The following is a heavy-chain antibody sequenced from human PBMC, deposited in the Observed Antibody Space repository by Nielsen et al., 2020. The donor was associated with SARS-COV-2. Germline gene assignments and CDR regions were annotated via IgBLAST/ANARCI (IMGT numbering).Heavy chain of an antibody. CDR1: GYTFTGYY. J-gene: IGHJ6*02. CDR2: INPNSGGT. Sequence: ASVKVSCKASGYTFTGYYMHWVRQAPGQGLEWMGWINPNSGGTNYAQKFQGRVTMTRDTSISTAYMELSRLRSDDTAVYYCARSYYYDMCGMDVWGQGTTVTVSS. D-gene: IGHD3-22*01. V-gene: IGHV1-2*02. CDR3: ARSYYYDMCGMDV.